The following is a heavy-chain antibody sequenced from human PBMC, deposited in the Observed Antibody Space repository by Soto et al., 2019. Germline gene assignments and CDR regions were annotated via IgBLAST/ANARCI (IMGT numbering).Heavy chain of an antibody. CDR3: AKLGSSSWSPHYYFDY. Sequence: GGSLRLSCAASGFTFNNYAMGWVRQAPGKGLEWVSAITDSGDDTYYIDSVKGRFTISRDNSKSTLYLQMNSLRAEDTAIYYCAKLGSSSWSPHYYFDYWGQGTLVTFSS. CDR2: ITDSGDDT. J-gene: IGHJ4*02. D-gene: IGHD2-2*01. CDR1: GFTFNNYA. V-gene: IGHV3-23*01.